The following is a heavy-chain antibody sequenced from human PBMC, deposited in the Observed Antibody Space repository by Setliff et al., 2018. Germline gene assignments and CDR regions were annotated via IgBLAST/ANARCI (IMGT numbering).Heavy chain of an antibody. V-gene: IGHV1-2*04. J-gene: IGHJ4*02. CDR2: INPNSGGT. D-gene: IGHD3-22*01. CDR3: ARRRYYYDSSGYRWGGFYFDY. CDR1: GYTFTGYC. Sequence: ASVKVSCKASGYTFTGYCMHWVRQAPGQGLEWMGRINPNSGGTNYAQKFQGWVTMTRDTSISTAYMELSRLRSDDTAVYYCARRRYYYDSSGYRWGGFYFDYWGQGTLVTVSS.